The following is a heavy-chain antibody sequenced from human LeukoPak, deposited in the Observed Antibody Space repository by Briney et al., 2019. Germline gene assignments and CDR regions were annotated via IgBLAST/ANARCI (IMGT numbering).Heavy chain of an antibody. CDR3: ARAPRIAARPFDY. J-gene: IGHJ4*02. Sequence: SETLSLTCAVYGGSFSGYYWSWIRQPPGKGLEWIGEINHSGSTNYNPSLKSRVTISVDTSKNQFSLKLSSVTAADTAVYYCARAPRIAARPFDYWGQGTLVTVSS. V-gene: IGHV4-34*01. CDR2: INHSGST. CDR1: GGSFSGYY. D-gene: IGHD6-6*01.